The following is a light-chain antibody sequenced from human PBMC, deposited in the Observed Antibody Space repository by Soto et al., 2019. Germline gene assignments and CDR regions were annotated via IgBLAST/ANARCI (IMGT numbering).Light chain of an antibody. CDR2: DAS. CDR1: QAINRA. J-gene: IGKJ4*01. V-gene: IGKV1-13*02. Sequence: AIQLTQSPSSLSASVGGTVTITCRASQAINRALAWYQQKPGKAPDLLIFDASTLESGVPSRFSGRGSGTDFTLTISSLQPEDVATYYCQKYNSAPLTFGGGTKVDIK. CDR3: QKYNSAPLT.